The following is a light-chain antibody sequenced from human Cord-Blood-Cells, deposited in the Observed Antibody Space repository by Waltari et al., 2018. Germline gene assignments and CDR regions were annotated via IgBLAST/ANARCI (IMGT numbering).Light chain of an antibody. CDR3: QQRVT. CDR1: QSISSW. V-gene: IGKV1-5*01. J-gene: IGKJ3*01. Sequence: DILMTQSPSTLSASVGDRVTITCRASQSISSWLAWYQQKPGKAPKLLIYDASSLESGVPSRFSGSGSGTEFTLTISSLQPDDFATYYCQQRVTFGPGTKVDIK. CDR2: DAS.